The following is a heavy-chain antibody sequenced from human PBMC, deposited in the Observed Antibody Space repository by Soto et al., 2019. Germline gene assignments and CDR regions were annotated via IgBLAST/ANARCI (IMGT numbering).Heavy chain of an antibody. CDR1: GDMFRNSA. J-gene: IGHJ6*02. V-gene: IGHV1-69*01. D-gene: IGHD3-10*01. CDR3: SRARLSNGDPNIYFFYGLDV. Sequence: QVQLVQSGAEVKRPGTSVKVSCKASGDMFRNSAFTWVRQAPGQGLAWMGVIIPLFRKTDVAQKFQGRVIFTEDESTSSLYMEVSSLTSEDTAVYYCSRARLSNGDPNIYFFYGLDVWGQGTTITVSS. CDR2: IIPLFRKT.